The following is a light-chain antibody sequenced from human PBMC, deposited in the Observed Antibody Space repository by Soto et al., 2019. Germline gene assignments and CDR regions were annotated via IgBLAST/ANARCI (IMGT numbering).Light chain of an antibody. Sequence: LRQSPGTLSLSPGERATLSFRASQSVSSNYLAWYQQIPGQAPRLLIYGASSRATGIPARFSGSGSGTEFTLTISSLQSEDFAVYYCQQYNNWPRTFGQGTKVDIK. CDR1: QSVSSN. CDR2: GAS. V-gene: IGKV3-15*01. J-gene: IGKJ1*01. CDR3: QQYNNWPRT.